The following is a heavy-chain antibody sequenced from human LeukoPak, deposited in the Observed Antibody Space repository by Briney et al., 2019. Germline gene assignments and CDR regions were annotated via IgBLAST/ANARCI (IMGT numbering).Heavy chain of an antibody. Sequence: GGSLRLSCAASGFTFDDYAMHWVRQAPGKGLEWVSLISWDGGSTYYADSVKGRFTISRDNSKNSLYLQMNSLRAEDTALYYCAKDSNMVRGVIATSWGQGTLVTVSS. V-gene: IGHV3-43D*03. CDR2: ISWDGGST. J-gene: IGHJ4*02. CDR1: GFTFDDYA. CDR3: AKDSNMVRGVIATS. D-gene: IGHD3-10*01.